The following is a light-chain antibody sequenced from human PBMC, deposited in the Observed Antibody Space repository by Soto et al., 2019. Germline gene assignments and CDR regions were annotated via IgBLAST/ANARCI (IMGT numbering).Light chain of an antibody. J-gene: IGLJ1*01. Sequence: QSALTQPPSASGSPGQSGTISCTGTSSDVGGYNYVSWYQQHPGKAPKLMIYEVSQRPSGVPDRFSGSKSGNTASLTVSGLQAEDEADYYCSSYADSNNYVFGTGTKVTVL. V-gene: IGLV2-8*01. CDR1: SSDVGGYNY. CDR2: EVS. CDR3: SSYADSNNYV.